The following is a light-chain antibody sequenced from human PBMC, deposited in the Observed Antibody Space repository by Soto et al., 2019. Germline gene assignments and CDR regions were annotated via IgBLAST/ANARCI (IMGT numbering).Light chain of an antibody. V-gene: IGKV3-11*01. J-gene: IGKJ5*01. CDR2: DAS. CDR3: QQRSNWPPG. Sequence: EIVLTQSPVTLSLSPGERATLSCRASQSVSSYLAWYQQKPGQAPRLLIYDASNRATGIPARFSGSGSGTDFTLTISSLEPEDFAVYYCQQRSNWPPGFGQGTRLEIK. CDR1: QSVSSY.